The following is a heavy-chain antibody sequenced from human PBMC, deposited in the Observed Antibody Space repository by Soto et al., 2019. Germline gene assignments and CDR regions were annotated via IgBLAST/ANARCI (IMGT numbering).Heavy chain of an antibody. Sequence: QVQLQQWGAGLLKPSETLSLTCAVYGGSFSGYYWSWIRQPPGKGLEWIGEINHSGSTNYNPSLKSRVTISVDTSKNQFSLKLSSVTAADTAVYYCARGGLRYFDWLRGAFDIWGQGTMVTVSS. CDR1: GGSFSGYY. CDR2: INHSGST. D-gene: IGHD3-9*01. V-gene: IGHV4-34*01. CDR3: ARGGLRYFDWLRGAFDI. J-gene: IGHJ3*02.